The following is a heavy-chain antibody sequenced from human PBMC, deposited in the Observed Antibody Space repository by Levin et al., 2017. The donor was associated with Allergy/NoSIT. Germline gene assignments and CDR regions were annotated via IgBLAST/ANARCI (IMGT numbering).Heavy chain of an antibody. CDR3: ASRLRTGRASFDY. CDR2: IDSGGRT. D-gene: IGHD2-8*02. CDR1: GFTVSSNF. J-gene: IGHJ4*02. V-gene: IGHV3-53*01. Sequence: GGSLRLSCAASGFTVSSNFMTWVRQAPGKGLDWVSVIDSGGRTYYADSVKGRFTISRDNSKNTLYLQMNSLRAEDTAIYYCASRLRTGRASFDYWGQGTLLTVSS.